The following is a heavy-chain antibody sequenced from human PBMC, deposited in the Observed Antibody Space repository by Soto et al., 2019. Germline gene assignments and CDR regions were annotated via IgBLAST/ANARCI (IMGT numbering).Heavy chain of an antibody. CDR3: ARDGGRHSGGIDY. V-gene: IGHV1-69*01. CDR1: GGTFSSYS. J-gene: IGHJ4*02. Sequence: QVQLVQSGAEVKKPGSSVKVSCKASGGTFSSYSINWVRQAPGQGLEWMGEIIPIFGTANYAQKFQGRVTIPADEFTRTAYMELSSPRSEDTAVYYCARDGGRHSGGIDYWGQGTLVTVSS. D-gene: IGHD2-15*01. CDR2: IIPIFGTA.